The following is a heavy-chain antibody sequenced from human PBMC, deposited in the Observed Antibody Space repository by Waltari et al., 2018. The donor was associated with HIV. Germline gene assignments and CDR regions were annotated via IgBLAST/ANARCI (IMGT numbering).Heavy chain of an antibody. CDR1: GFTFSSFA. CDR2: ISYDGSAK. J-gene: IGHJ4*02. D-gene: IGHD5-18*01. Sequence: QVHLVESGGGVVQPGRSLRLSCSASGFTFSSFAMHWVRQSPGKGLEWVALISYDGSAKYYADSVKGRFTISRDNSKNTLYLQMKNLGTDDTAVFFCARDSTSMVSYFDYWGRGILVTVSS. CDR3: ARDSTSMVSYFDY. V-gene: IGHV3-30-3*01.